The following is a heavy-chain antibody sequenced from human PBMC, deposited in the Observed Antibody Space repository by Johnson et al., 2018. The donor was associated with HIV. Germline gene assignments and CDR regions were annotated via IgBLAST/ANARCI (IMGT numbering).Heavy chain of an antibody. D-gene: IGHD1-1*01. CDR3: AKATTGSDAFDI. Sequence: QMQLVESGGGVVKPGGSLRLSCAASGFTFSSYAMHWVRQAPGKGLEWVAFIRYDGSNKYYADSVKGRFTISRDNSKNTLYLQMNSLRAEDTAVYYCAKATTGSDAFDIWGQGTMVTVPS. CDR2: IRYDGSNK. V-gene: IGHV3-30*02. CDR1: GFTFSSYA. J-gene: IGHJ3*02.